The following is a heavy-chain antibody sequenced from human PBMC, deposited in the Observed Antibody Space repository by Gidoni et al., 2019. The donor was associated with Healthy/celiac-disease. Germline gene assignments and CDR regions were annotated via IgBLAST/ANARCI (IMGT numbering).Heavy chain of an antibody. Sequence: QVPLQESGPGLVKPSETLSLTCTVSGGSISSYYWSWIRQPPGKGLEWIGYIYYSGSTNYNPSLKSRVTISVDTSKNQFSLKLSSVTAADTAVYYCARGRGVAAAGAFDYWGQGTLVTVSS. CDR2: IYYSGST. J-gene: IGHJ4*02. CDR3: ARGRGVAAAGAFDY. V-gene: IGHV4-59*08. CDR1: GGSISSYY. D-gene: IGHD6-13*01.